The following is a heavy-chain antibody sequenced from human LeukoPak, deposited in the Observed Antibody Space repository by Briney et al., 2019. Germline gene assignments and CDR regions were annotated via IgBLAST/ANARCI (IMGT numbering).Heavy chain of an antibody. D-gene: IGHD3-10*01. CDR3: AKLVRGVIIYGMDV. CDR2: ISGSGGST. CDR1: GFTFSSYA. Sequence: PGGSLRLSCAASGFTFSSYAMSWVRQAPGKGLEWVSAISGSGGSTYYADSVKGRFTISRDNSKNTLYLQMNSLRAEDTAVYYCAKLVRGVIIYGMDVWGQGTTVTVSS. J-gene: IGHJ6*02. V-gene: IGHV3-23*01.